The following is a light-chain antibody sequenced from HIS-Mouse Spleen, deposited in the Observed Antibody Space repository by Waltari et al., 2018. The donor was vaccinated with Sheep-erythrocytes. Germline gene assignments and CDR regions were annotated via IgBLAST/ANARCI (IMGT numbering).Light chain of an antibody. J-gene: IGLJ3*02. CDR3: SSYTSSSTWV. Sequence: QSALTQPASVSGSPGQSITISCTGTSSDVGGYNYVSWYQQPPGKAPKLMIYEVSNRASGVSNRCSGSKSGNTASLTISGLQAEDEADYYCSSYTSSSTWVFCGGTKLTVL. CDR1: SSDVGGYNY. CDR2: EVS. V-gene: IGLV2-14*01.